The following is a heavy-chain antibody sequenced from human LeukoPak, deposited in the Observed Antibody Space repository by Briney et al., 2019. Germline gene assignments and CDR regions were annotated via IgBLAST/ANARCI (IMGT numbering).Heavy chain of an antibody. J-gene: IGHJ4*02. V-gene: IGHV4-39*01. D-gene: IGHD6-19*01. CDR3: ARPSSSGLYVY. CDR1: VGSISISSYY. Sequence: SETLSLTCTVSVGSISISSYYWGWIRQPPGKGLEWIGSIYYSGRTYYNPSLKSQVTISEDTSKNQFSLKLTAVTATATALYYCARPSSSGLYVYWGQGTLVTVSS. CDR2: IYYSGRT.